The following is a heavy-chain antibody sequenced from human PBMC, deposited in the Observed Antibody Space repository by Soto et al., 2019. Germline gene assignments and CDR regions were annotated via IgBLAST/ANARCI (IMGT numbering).Heavy chain of an antibody. V-gene: IGHV3-23*01. CDR2: ISGSGGNT. Sequence: PGGSLRLSCAASGFTFSSYAMTWVRQAPGKGLEWVSVISGSGGNTHYADSVKGRFTISRDNAKNSLYLQMNSLRAEDTAVYYCARVPGGNLDYWGQGTLVTVSS. CDR3: ARVPGGNLDY. D-gene: IGHD2-15*01. J-gene: IGHJ4*02. CDR1: GFTFSSYA.